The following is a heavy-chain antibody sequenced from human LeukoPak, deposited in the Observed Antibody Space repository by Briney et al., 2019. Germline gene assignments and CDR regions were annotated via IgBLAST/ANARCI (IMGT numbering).Heavy chain of an antibody. CDR2: FIPMVGIA. D-gene: IGHD2-2*02. Sequence: SVKVSCKASGGSFSKNAISWVRQAPGQGLEWMGRFIPMVGIATYAQKFQGRVTITADRSTSTAYMELSSLRSDDTAVYYCARIQAVGVPVAIDAYYSYGMDVWGQGTAVTVSS. CDR3: ARIQAVGVPVAIDAYYSYGMDV. CDR1: GGSFSKNA. J-gene: IGHJ6*02. V-gene: IGHV1-69*04.